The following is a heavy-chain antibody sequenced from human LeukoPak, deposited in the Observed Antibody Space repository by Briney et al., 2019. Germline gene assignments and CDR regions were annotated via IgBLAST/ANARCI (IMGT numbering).Heavy chain of an antibody. D-gene: IGHD6-13*01. Sequence: GGSLRLSCAASGFTFSSYAMHWVRQAPGKGLEWVAVISYDGSNKYYADSVKGRFTISRDNSKNALYLQMNSLRAEDTAVYYCARGEQQLHYFYYYYMDVWGKGTTVTVSS. CDR1: GFTFSSYA. CDR2: ISYDGSNK. V-gene: IGHV3-30-3*01. J-gene: IGHJ6*03. CDR3: ARGEQQLHYFYYYYMDV.